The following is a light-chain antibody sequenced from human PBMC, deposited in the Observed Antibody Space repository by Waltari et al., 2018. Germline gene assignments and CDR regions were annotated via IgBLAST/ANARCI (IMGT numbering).Light chain of an antibody. CDR2: AAS. V-gene: IGKV1-9*01. CDR3: QQLNSYPVT. CDR1: QGISSY. J-gene: IGKJ5*01. Sequence: DIQLTQSPSFLSASVGDRVTITCRASQGISSYLVWYQQKPGKAPKLLIKAASTLQSGVPSRFSGSGSGTEFTLTINSLQPEDFATYYCQQLNSYPVTFGQGTRLEIK.